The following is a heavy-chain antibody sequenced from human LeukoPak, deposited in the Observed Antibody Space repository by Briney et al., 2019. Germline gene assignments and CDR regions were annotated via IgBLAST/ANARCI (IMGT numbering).Heavy chain of an antibody. CDR1: GSISSYY. CDR2: IYTSGST. V-gene: IGHV4-4*09. D-gene: IGHD2-2*01. Sequence: ASETLSLTCTVSGSISSYYWSWIRQPPGKGLEWIGYIYTSGSTNYNPSLKSRVTISVDTSENQFSLDLSSVTAADTAVYYCARQKCTSTSCLTKNAFDIWGQGTMVTVSS. CDR3: ARQKCTSTSCLTKNAFDI. J-gene: IGHJ3*02.